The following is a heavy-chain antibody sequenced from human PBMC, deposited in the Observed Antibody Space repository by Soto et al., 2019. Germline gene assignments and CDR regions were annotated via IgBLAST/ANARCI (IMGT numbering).Heavy chain of an antibody. CDR2: IYYSGST. D-gene: IGHD1-7*01. CDR1: GGSISSYC. Sequence: SETLSLTCTVSGGSISSYCWSWIRQPPGKGLEWIGYIYYSGSTNYNPSLKSRVTISVDTSKNQFSLKLSSVTAADTAVYYCARTLTNWNYGYDAFDIWGQGTMVTVSS. J-gene: IGHJ3*02. CDR3: ARTLTNWNYGYDAFDI. V-gene: IGHV4-59*01.